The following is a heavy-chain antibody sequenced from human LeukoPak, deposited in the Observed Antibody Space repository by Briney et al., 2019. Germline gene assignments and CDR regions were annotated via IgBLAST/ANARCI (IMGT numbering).Heavy chain of an antibody. CDR1: EFTFSSYW. CDR2: IKRDGSEE. D-gene: IGHD5-12*01. J-gene: IGHJ4*02. V-gene: IGHV3-7*01. CDR3: AKFDILPTMRAVDY. Sequence: GGSLRLSCAASEFTFSSYWMTWVRQAPRKGLEWVANIKRDGSEEYYVDSVKGRFTISRDNAKNSLYLQMNSLRVEDTAVYYCAKFDILPTMRAVDYWGQGTPVTVSS.